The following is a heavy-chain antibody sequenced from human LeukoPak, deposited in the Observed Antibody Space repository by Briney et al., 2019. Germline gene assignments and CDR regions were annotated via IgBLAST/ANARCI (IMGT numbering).Heavy chain of an antibody. CDR3: ARDEFGDFQGFDY. CDR2: ISYLGST. J-gene: IGHJ4*02. V-gene: IGHV4-59*01. D-gene: IGHD4-17*01. CDR1: GGSISNYF. Sequence: SETLSLTCNVSGGSISNYFWSWIRQPPGRGLEWIGYISYLGSTNYNPSLKGRVTFSVDTSKNQISLRVISVTAADTAVYYCARDEFGDFQGFDYWGQGTRVTVSS.